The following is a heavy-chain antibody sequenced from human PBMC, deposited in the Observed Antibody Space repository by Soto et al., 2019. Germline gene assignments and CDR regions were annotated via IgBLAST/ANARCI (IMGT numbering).Heavy chain of an antibody. CDR1: GGTFSRYS. D-gene: IGHD2-2*01. J-gene: IGHJ6*02. CDR2: IIPIFGIA. Sequence: QVQLVQSGAEVKKPGSSVKVSCKASGGTFSRYSITWVRQAPGHGLEWIGRIIPIFGIASYAQKFQGRVTITADEAXSPAHMXXSSLRSDDTAVYYCAREDRDRETGLVPAAIDGMDVWGQGTTVTVSS. V-gene: IGHV1-69*08. CDR3: AREDRDRETGLVPAAIDGMDV.